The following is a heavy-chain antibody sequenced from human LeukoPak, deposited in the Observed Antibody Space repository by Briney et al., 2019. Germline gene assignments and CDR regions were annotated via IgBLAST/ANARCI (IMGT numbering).Heavy chain of an antibody. CDR3: ATASHIAAPRAAFEF. D-gene: IGHD6-25*01. CDR1: AYIFTNHG. CDR2: ISPYNDNT. V-gene: IGHV1-18*01. Sequence: GASVKVSCRTSAYIFTNHGLTWVRRAPGQGLEWMGWISPYNDNTSSAQKFQGRVTMTTDTSTTTAYMELRNLRSDDTAVYYCATASHIAAPRAAFEFWGQGTLVTVSS. J-gene: IGHJ4*02.